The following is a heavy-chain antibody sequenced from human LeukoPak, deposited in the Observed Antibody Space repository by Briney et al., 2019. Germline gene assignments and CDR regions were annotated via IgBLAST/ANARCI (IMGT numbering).Heavy chain of an antibody. CDR3: ARASSSSKGRYYYYYYYMDV. Sequence: PSETLSLTCAVYGGSFSGYYWSWIRQPPGKGLEWIGEINHSGSTNYNPSLKSRVTISVDTSKNQFSLKLSSVTAADTAVYYCARASSSSKGRYYYYYYYMDVWGQGTLVTVSS. V-gene: IGHV4-34*01. CDR1: GGSFSGYY. D-gene: IGHD6-6*01. J-gene: IGHJ6*03. CDR2: INHSGST.